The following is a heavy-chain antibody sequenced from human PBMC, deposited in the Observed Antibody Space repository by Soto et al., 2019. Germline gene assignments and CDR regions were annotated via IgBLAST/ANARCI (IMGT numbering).Heavy chain of an antibody. CDR2: IYDGGRT. V-gene: IGHV4-30-4*01. Sequence: QVQLQESGPGLVKPSQTLSLTCTVSGGSISTVDYWWSWIRQSPDMGLEWIGHIYDGGRTYNNPSLESRVTMSVDTSKSQLSLALGSVSAAGTAVYYCARGPSGDKVDSWGQGTLVTVSS. CDR3: ARGPSGDKVDS. CDR1: GGSISTVDYW. J-gene: IGHJ4*02. D-gene: IGHD7-27*01.